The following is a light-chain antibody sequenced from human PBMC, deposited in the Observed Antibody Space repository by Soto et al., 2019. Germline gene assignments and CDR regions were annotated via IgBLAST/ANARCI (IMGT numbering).Light chain of an antibody. CDR1: GTNVGHNY. Sequence: QSVLTQPPSVSAAPGQRVTISCSGSGTNVGHNYVSWYQQFQGTAPRLLIYDNSKRPSGIPDRFSGSKSGTSATLAIAGLQTGDEADYYCGTCDNSLSDVLFGGGTKLTVL. CDR2: DNS. V-gene: IGLV1-51*01. J-gene: IGLJ3*02. CDR3: GTCDNSLSDVL.